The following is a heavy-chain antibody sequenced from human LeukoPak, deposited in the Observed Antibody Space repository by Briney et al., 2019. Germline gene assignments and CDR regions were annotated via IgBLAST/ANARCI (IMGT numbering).Heavy chain of an antibody. CDR3: TRGAVGATTFFDY. CDR2: IRSKAYGGTT. Sequence: PGRSLRLSCTASGFTFGDYAMSWVRQAPGKGLEWVGLIRSKAYGGTTEYAASVKGRFTISRDDSKSIAYLQMNSLKTEDTAVYYCTRGAVGATTFFDYWGQETLVTVSS. CDR1: GFTFGDYA. V-gene: IGHV3-49*04. D-gene: IGHD1-26*01. J-gene: IGHJ4*02.